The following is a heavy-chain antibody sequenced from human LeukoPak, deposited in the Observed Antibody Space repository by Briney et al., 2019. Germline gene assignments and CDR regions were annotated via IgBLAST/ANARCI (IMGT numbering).Heavy chain of an antibody. CDR2: TYYRSKWHN. V-gene: IGHV6-1*01. J-gene: IGHJ4*02. CDR1: GDSVSSNSAT. D-gene: IGHD6-25*01. Sequence: SQTLSLTCAISGDSVSSNSATWNWIRQSPSGGLEWLGRTYYRSKWHNDYAVSAKSRITIKPDTSKNQFSLQLNSVTPEGTAVYFCARALRYSSGWALDYWGQGTLVTVSS. CDR3: ARALRYSSGWALDY.